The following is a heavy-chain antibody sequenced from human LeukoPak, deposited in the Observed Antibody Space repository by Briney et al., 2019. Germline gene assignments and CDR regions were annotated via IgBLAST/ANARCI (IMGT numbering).Heavy chain of an antibody. CDR2: INPNSGGT. J-gene: IGHJ5*02. CDR1: GYTFTGYY. CDR3: ARGGDIVVVPAALPWFDP. D-gene: IGHD2-2*02. V-gene: IGHV1-2*02. Sequence: ASVKVSCKASGYTFTGYYMHWVRQAPGQGLEWMGWINPNSGGTNYAQKFQGRVTMTRDTSISTAYMELSRLRSDDTAVYYCARGGDIVVVPAALPWFDPWGQGNLVTVPS.